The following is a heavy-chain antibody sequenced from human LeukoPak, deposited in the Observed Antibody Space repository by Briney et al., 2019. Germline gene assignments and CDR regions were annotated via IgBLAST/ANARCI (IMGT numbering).Heavy chain of an antibody. V-gene: IGHV1-69*13. J-gene: IGHJ3*02. CDR1: GGTFSSYA. D-gene: IGHD6-13*01. Sequence: ASVKVSCKASGGTFSSYAISWVRQAPGQGLEWMGGIIPIFGTANYAQKFQGRVTITADESTSTAYMELSSLRSEDTAVCYCARTGYSSSWRTPFDAFDIWGQGTMVTVSS. CDR2: IIPIFGTA. CDR3: ARTGYSSSWRTPFDAFDI.